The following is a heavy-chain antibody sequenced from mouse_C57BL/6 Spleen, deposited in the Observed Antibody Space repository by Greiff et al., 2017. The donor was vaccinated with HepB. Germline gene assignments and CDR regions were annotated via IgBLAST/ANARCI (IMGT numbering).Heavy chain of an antibody. D-gene: IGHD2-4*01. CDR2: ISDGGSYT. V-gene: IGHV5-4*01. CDR3: ARDHPIYYDYDGFAY. J-gene: IGHJ3*01. Sequence: EVQRVESGGGLVKPGGSLKLSCAASGFTFSSYAMSWVRQTPEKRLEWVATISDGGSYTYYPDNVKGRFTISRDNAKNNLYRQMVHLKSEDTAMYYCARDHPIYYDYDGFAYWGQGTLVTVSA. CDR1: GFTFSSYA.